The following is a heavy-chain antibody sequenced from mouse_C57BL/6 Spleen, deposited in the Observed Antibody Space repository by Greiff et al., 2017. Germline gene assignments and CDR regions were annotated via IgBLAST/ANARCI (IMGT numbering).Heavy chain of an antibody. Sequence: VQLKESGPGLVQPSQSLSITCTVSGFSLTSYGVHWVRQSPGKGLEWLGVIWSGGSTDYNAAFISRLSISKDNSKSQVFFKMNSLQADDTAIYYCASRLLRSYYAMDYWGQGTSVTVSS. D-gene: IGHD1-1*01. J-gene: IGHJ4*01. V-gene: IGHV2-2*01. CDR1: GFSLTSYG. CDR2: IWSGGST. CDR3: ASRLLRSYYAMDY.